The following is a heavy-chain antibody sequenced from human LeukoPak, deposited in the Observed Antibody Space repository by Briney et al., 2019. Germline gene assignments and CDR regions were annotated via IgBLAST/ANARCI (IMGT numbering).Heavy chain of an antibody. J-gene: IGHJ4*02. CDR3: ARGPHYGDRVDYLDS. D-gene: IGHD4-17*01. CDR1: GFTFSSHW. CDR2: VKQGGTEK. V-gene: IGHV3-7*01. Sequence: GGSLRLSCATSGFTFSSHWMTWVRQAPGKWLEWVASVKQGGTEKYYADSVKGRFTVSRDNAKDSLYLQLNSLSADDTAVYYCARGPHYGDRVDYLDSWGQGTKVTVSS.